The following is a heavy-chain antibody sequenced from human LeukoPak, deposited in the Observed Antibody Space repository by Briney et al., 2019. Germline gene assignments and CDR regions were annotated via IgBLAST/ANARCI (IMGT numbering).Heavy chain of an antibody. V-gene: IGHV4-39*01. CDR2: IYYSGST. J-gene: IGHJ6*03. CDR3: ARRIKWELPSGRYYYYMDV. D-gene: IGHD1-26*01. Sequence: SETLSLTCTVSGGSISSGSYYWGWIRQPPGKGLEWIGSIYYSGSTYYNPSLKSRVTISVDTSKNQFSLKLSSVTAADTAVYYCARRIKWELPSGRYYYYMDVWGKGTTVTISS. CDR1: GGSISSGSYY.